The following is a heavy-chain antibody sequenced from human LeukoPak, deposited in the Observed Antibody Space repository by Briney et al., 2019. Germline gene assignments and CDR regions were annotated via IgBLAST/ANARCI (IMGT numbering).Heavy chain of an antibody. CDR1: GFSLSTSGVG. CDR2: IYWNDDK. D-gene: IGHD1-14*01. Sequence: SGPTLVNPTQTLTLTCTFSGFSLSTSGVGVGWIRQPPGKALEWLALIYWNDDKRYSPSLKSRLTITKDTSKNQVVLTMTNMDPVDTATYYCAHRQRGKEEFPEYAFDIWGQGTMVTVSS. CDR3: AHRQRGKEEFPEYAFDI. J-gene: IGHJ3*02. V-gene: IGHV2-5*01.